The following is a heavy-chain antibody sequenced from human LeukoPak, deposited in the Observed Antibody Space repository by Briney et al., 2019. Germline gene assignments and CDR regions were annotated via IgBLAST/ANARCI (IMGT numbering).Heavy chain of an antibody. V-gene: IGHV1-2*02. J-gene: IGHJ6*02. CDR2: INPNSGGT. Sequence: ASVNVSCKASGYTFTGYYMHWVRQAPGQGLEWMGWINPNSGGTNYAQKFQGRVTMTRDTSISTAYMELSRLRSDDTAVYYCAREIPSRNWSESYYYYYGMDVWGQGTTVTVSS. CDR3: AREIPSRNWSESYYYYYGMDV. D-gene: IGHD1-1*01. CDR1: GYTFTGYY.